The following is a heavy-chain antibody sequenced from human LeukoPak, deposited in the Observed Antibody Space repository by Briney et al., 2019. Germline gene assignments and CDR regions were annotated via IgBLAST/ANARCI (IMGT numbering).Heavy chain of an antibody. CDR2: IYTSGST. J-gene: IGHJ4*02. D-gene: IGHD6-13*01. V-gene: IGHV4-4*07. CDR3: ARGISSSWHLYFDY. Sequence: PSETLSLTCTVSGGSISSYYWSWIRQPAGKGLEWIGRIYTSGSTNYNPSLKSRVTMSVDTSKNQFSLKLSSVTAADTAVYYCARGISSSWHLYFDYWGQGTLVTVSS. CDR1: GGSISSYY.